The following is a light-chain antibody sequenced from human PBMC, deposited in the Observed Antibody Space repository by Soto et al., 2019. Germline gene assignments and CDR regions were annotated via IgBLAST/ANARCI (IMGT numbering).Light chain of an antibody. CDR1: SSDVGGYNY. Sequence: QSFLTQPASVSGSPGQSITISCTGTSSDVGGYNYVSWYQQHPGKAPKLMIYAVSNRPSGVPDRFSGSKSGNTASLTVSGLQAEDEADYYCSSFAGSNNFPYVFGTGTKVTVL. CDR2: AVS. CDR3: SSFAGSNNFPYV. J-gene: IGLJ1*01. V-gene: IGLV2-8*01.